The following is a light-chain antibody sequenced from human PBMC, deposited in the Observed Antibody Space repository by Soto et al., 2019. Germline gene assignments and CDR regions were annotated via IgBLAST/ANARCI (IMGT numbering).Light chain of an antibody. CDR2: GAS. V-gene: IGKV3-15*01. J-gene: IGKJ1*01. Sequence: DIVLTQSPGTLSLSLGDRATLSCRASQSVSIPLAWYQQKPGKAPRLLIYGASTRASGIPSRFSGSGSGTEFTLTISSLQSEDFAAYYCQQCHSWPRTFGQGTKVDI. CDR1: QSVSIP. CDR3: QQCHSWPRT.